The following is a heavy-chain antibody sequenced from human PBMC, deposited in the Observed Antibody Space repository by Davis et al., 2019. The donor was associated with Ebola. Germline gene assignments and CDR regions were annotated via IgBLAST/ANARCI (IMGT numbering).Heavy chain of an antibody. CDR3: ARRPHDYASLGPLGYYYGMDV. D-gene: IGHD4-17*01. CDR2: ISAYNGNT. CDR1: GYTFTSYG. V-gene: IGHV1-18*01. Sequence: ASVKVSCKASGYTFTSYGISWVRQAPGQGLEWMGWISAYNGNTNYAQKLQGRVTMTTDTSTSTAYMELSSLRSEDTAVYYCARRPHDYASLGPLGYYYGMDVWGQGTTVTVSS. J-gene: IGHJ6*02.